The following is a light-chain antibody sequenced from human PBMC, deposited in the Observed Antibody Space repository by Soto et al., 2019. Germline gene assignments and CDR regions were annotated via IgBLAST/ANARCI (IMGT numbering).Light chain of an antibody. J-gene: IGKJ5*01. CDR1: QGISSA. V-gene: IGKV1-13*02. CDR3: QQLNSYPFT. Sequence: AIHLTQSPSSLSASVGDRVTITCRASQGISSALAWYQHKPGRPPRVLIYDASSLQSGVPSRFSGSESGTECTRTISSLQPEDSATYYCQQLNSYPFTFGQGTRLDIK. CDR2: DAS.